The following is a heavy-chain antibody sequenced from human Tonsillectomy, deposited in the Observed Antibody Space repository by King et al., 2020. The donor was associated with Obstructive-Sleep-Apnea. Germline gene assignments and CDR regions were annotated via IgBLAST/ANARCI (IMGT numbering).Heavy chain of an antibody. J-gene: IGHJ6*02. CDR1: GYSISGGYY. CDR3: ARDRDVYYYDTSGAKYGMDV. V-gene: IGHV4-38-2*02. D-gene: IGHD3-22*01. Sequence: QLQESGPGLLKPSETLSLTCTVSGYSISGGYYWGWIRQPPGKGLEWIGRIHHSGSTNYKPSLKSRVTISIDTSKNQFSLRLSSVTAADTAVYYCARDRDVYYYDTSGAKYGMDVWGQGTTVTVSS. CDR2: IHHSGST.